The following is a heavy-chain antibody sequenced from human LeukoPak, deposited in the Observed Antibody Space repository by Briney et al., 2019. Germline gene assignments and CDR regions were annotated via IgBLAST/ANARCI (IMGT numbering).Heavy chain of an antibody. D-gene: IGHD6-19*01. V-gene: IGHV3-7*03. Sequence: PGGSLRLSCAASGFTFSSYWMTWVRQPPGKGLEWVANIKQDGSERNYVDSVKGRFTISRDNAKNSLYLQMNTLRDEDTAVYYCATGAGCGYWGQGTLVTVSS. CDR3: ATGAGCGY. CDR1: GFTFSSYW. CDR2: IKQDGSER. J-gene: IGHJ4*02.